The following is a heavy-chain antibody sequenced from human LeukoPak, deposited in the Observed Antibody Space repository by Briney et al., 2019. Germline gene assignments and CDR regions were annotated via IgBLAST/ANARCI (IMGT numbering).Heavy chain of an antibody. V-gene: IGHV1-2*02. Sequence: GASVKVSCKASGYTFTGYYMHWVRQAPGQGLEWMGWINPNSGGTNYAQKLQGRVTMTRDTSISTAYMELSRLRSDDMAVYYCARERWLQGFGWGQGTLVTVSS. CDR2: INPNSGGT. CDR1: GYTFTGYY. J-gene: IGHJ4*02. CDR3: ARERWLQGFG. D-gene: IGHD5-24*01.